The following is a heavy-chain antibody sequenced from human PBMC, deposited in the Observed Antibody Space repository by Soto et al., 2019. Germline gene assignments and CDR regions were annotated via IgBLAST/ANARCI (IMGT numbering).Heavy chain of an antibody. J-gene: IGHJ6*02. CDR3: AKTRYCSSTSCYTRYYYYGMDV. CDR2: ISGSGGST. Sequence: EVQLLESGGGLVQPGGSLRLSCAASGFTFSSYAMSWVRQAPGKGLEWVSAISGSGGSTYYADSVKGRFTISRDNSKNTLYLQMNSLRAEDTAVYYCAKTRYCSSTSCYTRYYYYGMDVWGQGTTVTVSS. CDR1: GFTFSSYA. V-gene: IGHV3-23*01. D-gene: IGHD2-2*02.